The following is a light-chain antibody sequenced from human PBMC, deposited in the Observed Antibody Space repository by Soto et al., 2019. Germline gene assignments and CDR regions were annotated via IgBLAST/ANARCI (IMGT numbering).Light chain of an antibody. CDR1: SSNIGSNT. CDR2: SNN. J-gene: IGLJ2*01. Sequence: SVLTQPPSASGTPGQRVTISCSGSSSNIGSNTVNWYQQLPGTAPKLLIYSNNQQPSGVPDRFSGSKSGTSASLAISGLQSEDEADYYCAAWDDSLNGPVFGGWTKVTVL. CDR3: AAWDDSLNGPV. V-gene: IGLV1-44*01.